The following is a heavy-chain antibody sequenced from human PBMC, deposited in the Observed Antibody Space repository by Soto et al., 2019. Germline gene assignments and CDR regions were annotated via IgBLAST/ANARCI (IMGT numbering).Heavy chain of an antibody. Sequence: SETLSLTCAVSGGSVSSGGNYWGWIRQSPGKGLEWIGSVHDTGTTHYNPSLTSRVTISVDTSKNQFSLNVNSVTAADTAVYYCARGLSSPFAAGVWGQGTLVTVSS. J-gene: IGHJ4*02. V-gene: IGHV4-39*01. CDR3: ARGLSSPFAAGV. CDR1: GGSVSSGGNY. D-gene: IGHD6-6*01. CDR2: VHDTGTT.